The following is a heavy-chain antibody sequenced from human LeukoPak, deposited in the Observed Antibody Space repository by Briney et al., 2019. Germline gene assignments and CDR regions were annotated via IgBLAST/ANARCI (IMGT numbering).Heavy chain of an antibody. CDR1: GGSFSGYY. V-gene: IGHV4-34*01. CDR3: ARGRSVSARALAY. CDR2: INHSGST. Sequence: PSETLSLTCAVYGGSFSGYYWSWICQPPGKGLEWIGEINHSGSTNYNPSLKSRVTISVDTSKNQFSLKLSSVTAADTAVYYCARGRSVSARALAYWGQGTLVTVSS. D-gene: IGHD2-8*01. J-gene: IGHJ4*02.